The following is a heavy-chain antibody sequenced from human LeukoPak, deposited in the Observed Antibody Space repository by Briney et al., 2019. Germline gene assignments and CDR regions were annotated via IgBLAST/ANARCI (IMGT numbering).Heavy chain of an antibody. V-gene: IGHV4-59*01. CDR2: IYYSGST. D-gene: IGHD3-22*01. CDR3: ARGSSGYYSPNWFDS. Sequence: SETLSLTCTVSGGSISSYYWSWIRQPPGKGLEWIGYIYYSGSTNYNPSLKSRVTISVDTSKNQFSLKLSSVTAADTAVYYCARGSSGYYSPNWFDSWGQGTLVTVSS. J-gene: IGHJ5*01. CDR1: GGSISSYY.